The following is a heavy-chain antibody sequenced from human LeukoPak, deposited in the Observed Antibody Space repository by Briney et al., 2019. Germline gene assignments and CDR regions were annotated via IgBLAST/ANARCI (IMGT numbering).Heavy chain of an antibody. Sequence: ASVKVSCKASGYTFTSYDINWVRQATGQGLEWMGWMNPNSGNTGYAQKFQGRVTMTRNTSISTAYMELSSLRSDDTAVYYCARAGYDFWSGYYRFGLDYWGQGTLVTVSS. V-gene: IGHV1-8*01. CDR3: ARAGYDFWSGYYRFGLDY. CDR2: MNPNSGNT. D-gene: IGHD3-3*01. CDR1: GYTFTSYD. J-gene: IGHJ4*02.